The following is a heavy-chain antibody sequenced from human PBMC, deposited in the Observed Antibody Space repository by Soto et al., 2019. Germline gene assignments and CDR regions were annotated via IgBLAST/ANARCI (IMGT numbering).Heavy chain of an antibody. J-gene: IGHJ6*02. CDR1: GGSISSYY. CDR2: IYYSGST. D-gene: IGHD3-10*01. Sequence: SETLSLTCTASGGSISSYYWSWIRQPPGKGLEWIGYIYYSGSTNYNPSLKSRVTISVDTSKNQFSLKLSSVTAADTAVYYCARGSDDFYGMDVWGQGTTVTVSS. V-gene: IGHV4-59*01. CDR3: ARGSDDFYGMDV.